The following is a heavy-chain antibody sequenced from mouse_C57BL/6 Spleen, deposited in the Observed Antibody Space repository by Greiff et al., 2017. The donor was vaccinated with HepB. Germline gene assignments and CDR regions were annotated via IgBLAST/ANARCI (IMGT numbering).Heavy chain of an antibody. D-gene: IGHD2-5*01. J-gene: IGHJ1*03. CDR2: IWWDDDK. CDR3: ARMMAYSNYWYIDV. Sequence: QVQLKESGPGILQPSQTLSLTCSFSGFSLSTFGMGVGWIRQPSGKGLDWMAHIWWDDDKYYNPALKSRLTITKDTSKNQVFLKIANVDTADTATYYCARMMAYSNYWYIDVWGTGTTVTVSS. CDR1: GFSLSTFGMG. V-gene: IGHV8-8*01.